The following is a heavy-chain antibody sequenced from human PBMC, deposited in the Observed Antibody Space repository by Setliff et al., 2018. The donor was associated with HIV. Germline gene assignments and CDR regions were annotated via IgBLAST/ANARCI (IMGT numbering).Heavy chain of an antibody. CDR3: AKGGHSSGYYYADY. D-gene: IGHD3-22*01. J-gene: IGHJ4*02. CDR1: GFTFSSYA. CDR2: ISGSGGST. V-gene: IGHV3-23*01. Sequence: LRLSCAASGFTFSSYAMSWVRQAPGKGLEWVSAISGSGGSTYYADSVKGRFTISRDNSKNTLYLQMNSLRAEDTAVYYCAKGGHSSGYYYADYWGQGTLVTVSS.